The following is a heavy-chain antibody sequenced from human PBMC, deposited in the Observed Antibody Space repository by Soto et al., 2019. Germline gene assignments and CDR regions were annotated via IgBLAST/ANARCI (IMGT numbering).Heavy chain of an antibody. D-gene: IGHD4-17*01. CDR1: GGSISSGDYY. CDR2: IYYSGST. J-gene: IGHJ3*02. Sequence: PSETLSLACTVSGGSISSGDYYWSWIRQPPGKGLEWIGYIYYSGSTYYNPSLKSRVTISVDTSKNQFSLKLSSVTAADTAVYYCARAFGDYNYKDAFDIWGQGTMVTVSS. CDR3: ARAFGDYNYKDAFDI. V-gene: IGHV4-30-4*01.